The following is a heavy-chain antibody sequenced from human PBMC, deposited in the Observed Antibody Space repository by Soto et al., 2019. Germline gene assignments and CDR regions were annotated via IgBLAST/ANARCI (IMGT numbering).Heavy chain of an antibody. CDR3: ARWASSFDN. CDR1: GISVGTNY. Sequence: GGSLRLSCTASGISVGTNYLTWVRQAPGKGLEWVSFIYSDGTTYYADSVKGRFTISRDTSNNTLYLQMNSLRAEDTAVYYCARWASSFDNSGQGPLVTVSS. CDR2: IYSDGTT. V-gene: IGHV3-53*01. J-gene: IGHJ4*02.